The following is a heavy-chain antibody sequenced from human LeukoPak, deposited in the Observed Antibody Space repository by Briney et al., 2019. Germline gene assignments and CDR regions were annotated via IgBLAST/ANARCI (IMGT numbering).Heavy chain of an antibody. CDR1: GYTFTSYG. CDR3: ARDLHGCYDFWSGYYIDY. J-gene: IGHJ4*02. D-gene: IGHD3-3*01. Sequence: GASVKVSCKASGYTFTSYGISWVRQAPGQGLEWMGWISAYNGNTNYAQKLQGRVTMTTDTSTSTAYMELRSLRSDDMAVYNCARDLHGCYDFWSGYYIDYWGQGTLVTVSS. V-gene: IGHV1-18*03. CDR2: ISAYNGNT.